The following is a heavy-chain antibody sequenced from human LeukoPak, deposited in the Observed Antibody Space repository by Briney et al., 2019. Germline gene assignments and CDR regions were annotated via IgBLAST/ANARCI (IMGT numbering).Heavy chain of an antibody. V-gene: IGHV3-53*01. CDR1: GFTVSSNY. Sequence: GGSLRLSCAASGFTVSSNYMSWVRQAPGKGLEWVSVIYSGGSTYYADSVKGRFTISRDNSKNTLYLQMNSLRAEDTAVYYCAKTGIAAAGTVYWGQGTLVTVSS. D-gene: IGHD6-13*01. CDR2: IYSGGST. CDR3: AKTGIAAAGTVY. J-gene: IGHJ4*02.